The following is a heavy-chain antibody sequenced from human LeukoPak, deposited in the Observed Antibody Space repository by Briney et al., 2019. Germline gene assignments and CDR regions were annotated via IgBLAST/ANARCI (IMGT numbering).Heavy chain of an antibody. Sequence: PGGSLRLSCAASGFTFSNYAMNWVRQAPGKGLEWVSVIGGSGGDTYYADSVKGRFTISRDNSKNRLYLRMNSLRAEDTALYYCAKDFVVVPGLVNYFDSWGQGTPVTVSS. CDR1: GFTFSNYA. V-gene: IGHV3-23*01. CDR3: AKDFVVVPGLVNYFDS. CDR2: IGGSGGDT. J-gene: IGHJ4*02. D-gene: IGHD2-2*01.